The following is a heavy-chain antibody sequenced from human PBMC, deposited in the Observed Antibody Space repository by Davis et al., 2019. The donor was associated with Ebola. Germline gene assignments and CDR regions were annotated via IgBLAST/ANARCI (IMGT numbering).Heavy chain of an antibody. V-gene: IGHV3-30*03. D-gene: IGHD6-19*01. Sequence: GESLKISCGGSGFTFRSYAIHWVRQSPGKGLEWVAVISHDERETFYADSVKGRFTISRDNSNNTLFLQMNNLRGEDTALYYCGRAVPGREDFDYWGQGTLVTVSS. J-gene: IGHJ4*02. CDR1: GFTFRSYA. CDR3: GRAVPGREDFDY. CDR2: ISHDERET.